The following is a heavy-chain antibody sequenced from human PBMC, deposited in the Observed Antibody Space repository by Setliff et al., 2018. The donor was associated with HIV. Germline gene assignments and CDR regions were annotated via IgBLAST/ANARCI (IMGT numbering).Heavy chain of an antibody. Sequence: ASVKVSCKASGYTFNSYGISWVQQAPGQGLEWMGWISSYNGNTNYAQKLQGRVTMTTDTSTSTAYMELRSLRSDDTALYYCARTHGCDCSRTSCSPACDAFDIWGQGTMVTVSS. J-gene: IGHJ3*02. CDR2: ISSYNGNT. D-gene: IGHD2-2*01. CDR3: ARTHGCDCSRTSCSPACDAFDI. CDR1: GYTFNSYG. V-gene: IGHV1-18*01.